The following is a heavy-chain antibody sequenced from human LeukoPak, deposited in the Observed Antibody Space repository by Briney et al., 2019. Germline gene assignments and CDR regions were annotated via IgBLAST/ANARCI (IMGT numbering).Heavy chain of an antibody. J-gene: IGHJ3*01. CDR2: INDTGTT. Sequence: SETLSLTCAVYGGSFNYYWSWIRQTPGKGLEWVGEINDTGTTKYNPSLKSRVSISVDTSKNQFSLKLSSVTAADTAIYYCAKSLYCGDDCFWGPGTMVTVSS. V-gene: IGHV4-34*01. CDR3: AKSLYCGDDCF. CDR1: GGSFNYY. D-gene: IGHD2-21*02.